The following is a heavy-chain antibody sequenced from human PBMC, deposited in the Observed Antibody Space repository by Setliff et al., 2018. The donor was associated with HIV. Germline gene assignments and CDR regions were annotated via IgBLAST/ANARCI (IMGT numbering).Heavy chain of an antibody. CDR3: ATRSSYNDY. CDR2: ISGSGGST. V-gene: IGHV3-23*01. J-gene: IGHJ4*02. CDR1: GFTFSTYA. D-gene: IGHD6-19*01. Sequence: GSLRLSCAASGFTFSTYAMNWVRQAPGKGLEWVSDISGSGGSTYYADSVKGRFTISRDNAKNTLYLQMNSLRAEDTAVYYCATRSSYNDYWGQGTLVTVSS.